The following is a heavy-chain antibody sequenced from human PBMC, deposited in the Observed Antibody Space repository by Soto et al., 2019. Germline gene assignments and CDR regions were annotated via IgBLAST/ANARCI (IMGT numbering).Heavy chain of an antibody. Sequence: EVQLEESGGDLVQPGGSLRLSCAASGFTLSAYWMTWVRQAPGKGLEWVANINRDGSKKSYLDSVRGRFTISRDNVGNSLYLQMDSLRADGTALYYVARDGSPGSSSLCLAAFDIWGQGTMVTVSS. CDR1: GFTLSAYW. D-gene: IGHD6-13*01. CDR2: INRDGSKK. CDR3: ARDGSPGSSSLCLAAFDI. V-gene: IGHV3-7*05. J-gene: IGHJ3*02.